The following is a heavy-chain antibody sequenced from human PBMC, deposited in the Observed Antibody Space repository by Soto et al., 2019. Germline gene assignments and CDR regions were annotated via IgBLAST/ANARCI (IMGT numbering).Heavy chain of an antibody. CDR3: ARSTIFGVVPPTYYYYGMDV. D-gene: IGHD3-3*01. V-gene: IGHV1-69*01. J-gene: IGHJ6*02. CDR2: IIPIFGTA. Sequence: QVQLVQSGAEVKKPGSSVKVSCKASGGTFSSYAISWVRQAPGQGLEWMGGIIPIFGTANYAQKFQGRVTITADESTSTAYMELSSLRSEDTAVYYCARSTIFGVVPPTYYYYGMDVWGQGTTVTVSS. CDR1: GGTFSSYA.